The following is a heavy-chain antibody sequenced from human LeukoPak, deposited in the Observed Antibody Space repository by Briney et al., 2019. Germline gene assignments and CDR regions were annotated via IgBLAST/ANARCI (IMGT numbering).Heavy chain of an antibody. CDR2: IYYSGST. CDR3: ARRSGYCSSTSCPYFDY. V-gene: IGHV4-39*01. Sequence: SETLSLTCTVSGGSISSSSYYWGWIRQPPGKRLEWIGSIYYSGSTYYNPSLKSRVTISVDTCKNQFSLKLSSVTAADTAVYYCARRSGYCSSTSCPYFDYWGQGTLVTVSS. D-gene: IGHD2-2*03. J-gene: IGHJ4*02. CDR1: GGSISSSSYY.